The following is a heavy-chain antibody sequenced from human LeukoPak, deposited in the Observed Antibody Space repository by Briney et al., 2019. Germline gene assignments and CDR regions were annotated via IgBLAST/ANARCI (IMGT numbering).Heavy chain of an antibody. J-gene: IGHJ4*02. CDR1: GGTFSSYA. CDR3: AREIVGATREGFFDY. CDR2: IIPIFGTA. D-gene: IGHD1-26*01. V-gene: IGHV1-69*05. Sequence: SVKVSCTPSGGTFSSYAISWVRQAPGQGLEWMGGIIPIFGTANYAQTFQGRVTITTDESTSTAYMELSSLRSEDTAVYYCAREIVGATREGFFDYWGQGTLVTVSS.